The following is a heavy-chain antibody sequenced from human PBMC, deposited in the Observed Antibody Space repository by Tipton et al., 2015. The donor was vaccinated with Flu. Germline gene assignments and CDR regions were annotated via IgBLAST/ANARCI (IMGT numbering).Heavy chain of an antibody. CDR2: ISGSGSQT. Sequence: QLVQSGRSLVQPGGSLRLSCAASGFTFSNYEMNWVRQTPGKGLEWISYISGSGSQTYYADSVKGRFTISRDNSKNTVDLQMTSLTRADTAMYYCTRVLGRSWKERWFDPWGRGTLVSVSS. D-gene: IGHD6-13*01. CDR1: GFTFSNYE. V-gene: IGHV3-48*03. J-gene: IGHJ5*02. CDR3: TRVLGRSWKERWFDP.